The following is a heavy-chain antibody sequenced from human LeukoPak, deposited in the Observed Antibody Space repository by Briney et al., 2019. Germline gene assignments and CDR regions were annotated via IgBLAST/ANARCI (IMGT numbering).Heavy chain of an antibody. CDR1: GFTFSSYS. Sequence: PGGSLRLSCAASGFTFSSYSMNWVRQAPGKGLEWVSSISSSSSYIYYADSVKGRFTISRDNAKNSLYLQMNSLRAEDTALYYCARALEAAADTYYYYYMDVWGKGTTVTVPS. J-gene: IGHJ6*03. CDR2: ISSSSSYI. V-gene: IGHV3-21*04. CDR3: ARALEAAADTYYYYYMDV. D-gene: IGHD6-13*01.